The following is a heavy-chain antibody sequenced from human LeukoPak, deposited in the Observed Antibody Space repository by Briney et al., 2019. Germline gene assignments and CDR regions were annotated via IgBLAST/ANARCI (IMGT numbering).Heavy chain of an antibody. V-gene: IGHV2-5*02. Sequence: SGPTLVKPPQTLTLTCTFSGFSLNTASATVAWIRQPPGKALEWLALTHWGGDLFYSPSLKNRLTISNGNAENPVALKMTNMGPLDTALYYCAQRPGGGYWYDLNVWGQRTLVTVSS. D-gene: IGHD3/OR15-3a*01. CDR1: GFSLNTASAT. J-gene: IGHJ3*01. CDR2: THWGGDL. CDR3: AQRPGGGYWYDLNV.